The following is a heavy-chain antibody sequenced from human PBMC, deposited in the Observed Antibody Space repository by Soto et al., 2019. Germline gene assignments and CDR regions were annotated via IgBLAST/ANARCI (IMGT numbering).Heavy chain of an antibody. CDR2: ISSNGGTT. V-gene: IGHV3-64*01. CDR3: VRRVSGNYDY. J-gene: IGHJ4*02. Sequence: EVLLAESGGGMVQPGGSLRLSCVASGFTFSSYDMHWVRQAPGKGLEYVSSISSNGGTTYYGNSVKARFTISRDNSKNTLYLQMGLVRAEDMAVYYCVRRVSGNYDYWGQGTLVSVSS. D-gene: IGHD1-7*01. CDR1: GFTFSSYD.